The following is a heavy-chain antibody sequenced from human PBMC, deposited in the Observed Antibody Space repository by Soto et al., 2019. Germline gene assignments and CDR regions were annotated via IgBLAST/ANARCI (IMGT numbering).Heavy chain of an antibody. D-gene: IGHD4-17*01. CDR2: LYHSGRP. CDR1: GGSISSGGYS. V-gene: IGHV4-30-2*01. CDR3: ARGGKTVTTFDY. J-gene: IGHJ4*02. Sequence: QLQLQESGSGLVKPSQTLSLTCAVSGGSISSGGYSWSWIRQPPGKGLEWIGYLYHSGRPYYNPCPKCRVTLSVDRSKNQFSLKLSSVTAADTAVYYCARGGKTVTTFDYWGQGTLVTVSS.